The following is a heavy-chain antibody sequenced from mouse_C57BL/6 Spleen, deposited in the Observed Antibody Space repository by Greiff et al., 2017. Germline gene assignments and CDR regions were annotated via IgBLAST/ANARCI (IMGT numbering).Heavy chain of an antibody. D-gene: IGHD2-5*01. CDR1: GYTFTDYE. J-gene: IGHJ1*03. V-gene: IGHV1-15*01. Sequence: QVQLQQSGAELVRPGASVTLSCKASGYTFTDYEMHWVKQTPVHGLEWIGAIDPETGGTAYNQKFKGKAILTADKSSSTAYMELRSLTSEDSAVYYCTMESNPHWYFDVWGTGTTVTVSS. CDR2: IDPETGGT. CDR3: TMESNPHWYFDV.